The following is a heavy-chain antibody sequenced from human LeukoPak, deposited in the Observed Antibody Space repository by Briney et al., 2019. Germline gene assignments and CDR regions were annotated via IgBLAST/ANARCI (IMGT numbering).Heavy chain of an antibody. V-gene: IGHV5-51*01. J-gene: IGHJ5*02. CDR2: ISPVDSDT. Sequence: GKSLQISGLGSGSPFNRYWIGGARRLPGKGLEWMGIISPVDSDTRYSPSFQGQVTISADKSINTAYLQWSSLKAADTAMYYCARLGYCNGSSCYRSWFDPWGQGTLVTVSS. CDR3: ARLGYCNGSSCYRSWFDP. CDR1: GSPFNRYW. D-gene: IGHD2-2*01.